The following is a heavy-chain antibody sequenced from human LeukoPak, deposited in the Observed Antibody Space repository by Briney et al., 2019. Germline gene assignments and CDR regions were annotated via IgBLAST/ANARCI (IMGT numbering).Heavy chain of an antibody. J-gene: IGHJ5*02. Sequence: PGGSLRLSCAASGFTFSSYAMHWVRQAPGKGLEWVAVISYDGSNKYYADSVKGRFTISRDNSKNTLYLQMNSLRAEDTAVYYCARDSGLNWFDPWGQGTLVTVSS. D-gene: IGHD3/OR15-3a*01. CDR2: ISYDGSNK. CDR3: ARDSGLNWFDP. CDR1: GFTFSSYA. V-gene: IGHV3-30*01.